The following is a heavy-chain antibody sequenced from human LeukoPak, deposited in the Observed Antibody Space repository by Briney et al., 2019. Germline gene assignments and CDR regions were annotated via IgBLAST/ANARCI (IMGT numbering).Heavy chain of an antibody. Sequence: KPSETLSLTCTVSGGSISSGGYYWSWIRQHPGKGLEWIGYIYYSGSTYYNPSLKSRVTISVDTSKNQFFLKLSSVTAADTAVYYCARDSSGWTQEVGGGDYWGQGTLVTVSS. D-gene: IGHD6-19*01. CDR2: IYYSGST. CDR3: ARDSSGWTQEVGGGDY. J-gene: IGHJ4*02. CDR1: GGSISSGGYY. V-gene: IGHV4-31*03.